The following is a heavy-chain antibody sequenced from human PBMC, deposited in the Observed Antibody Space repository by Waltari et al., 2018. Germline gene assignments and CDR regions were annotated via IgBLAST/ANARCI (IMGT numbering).Heavy chain of an antibody. Sequence: QVQLVQSGAEVKKPGSSVKVSCKASGGTFSSYAISWVRQAPGQGLEWMGGIIPNLCIANYAQKFQGRVTITADESTSTAYMELSSLRSEDTAVYYCARAGYSSSSMDYWGQGTLVTVSS. J-gene: IGHJ4*02. V-gene: IGHV1-69*04. CDR1: GGTFSSYA. CDR2: IIPNLCIA. CDR3: ARAGYSSSSMDY. D-gene: IGHD6-6*01.